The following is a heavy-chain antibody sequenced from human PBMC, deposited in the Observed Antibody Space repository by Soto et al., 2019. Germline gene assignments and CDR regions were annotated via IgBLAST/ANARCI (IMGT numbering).Heavy chain of an antibody. V-gene: IGHV2-26*01. Sequence: SGPTLVNPTETLALTCSVSGFSLTNGRMGVSWIRQPPGKALEWLAHFFSDAERSYSTSMQSRLNMYKDSSGSQVVLTMTNMAPADTAAYFCARMDGDYNYYGLDVWGHGIAVTVSS. CDR3: ARMDGDYNYYGLDV. CDR2: FFSDAER. D-gene: IGHD4-17*01. CDR1: GFSLTNGRMG. J-gene: IGHJ6*02.